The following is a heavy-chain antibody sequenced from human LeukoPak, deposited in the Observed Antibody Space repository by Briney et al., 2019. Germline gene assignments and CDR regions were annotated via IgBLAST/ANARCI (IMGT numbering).Heavy chain of an antibody. V-gene: IGHV3-74*01. CDR3: ARDAKWELRPFDY. J-gene: IGHJ4*02. CDR2: INSDGSST. Sequence: GGSLRLSCAASGFTFSSYWMHWVRQAPGKGLVWVSRINSDGSSTSYADSVKGRFTISRDNAKNTLYLQMNSLRAEDTAVYSCARDAKWELRPFDYWGQGTLVTVSS. CDR1: GFTFSSYW. D-gene: IGHD1-26*01.